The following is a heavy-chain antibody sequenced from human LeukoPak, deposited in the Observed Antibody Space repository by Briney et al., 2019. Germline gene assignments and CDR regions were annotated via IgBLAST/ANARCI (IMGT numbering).Heavy chain of an antibody. D-gene: IGHD3-16*02. CDR2: IDSSATST. V-gene: IGHV3-23*05. CDR1: SFTPSSHG. Sequence: GGSLRLSCAASSFTPSSHGMAWVRQAPGQGLEWISTIDSSATSTYYADSVKGRFTISRDNSKNTLYLQMNSLRAEDTAVYYCAKADRMITFGGVIVIGFDYWGQGTLVTVSS. J-gene: IGHJ4*02. CDR3: AKADRMITFGGVIVIGFDY.